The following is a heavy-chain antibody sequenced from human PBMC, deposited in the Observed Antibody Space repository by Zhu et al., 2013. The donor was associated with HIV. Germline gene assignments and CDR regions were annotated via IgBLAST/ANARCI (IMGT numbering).Heavy chain of an antibody. Sequence: QVQLVQSGADVKKPGASVKVSCKASGYTFTDYYMHWVRQAPGQGLEWVGWINPNSGVTNYAQKFQGRVTMTRDTSISTAYPELSRLRSDDTAVYFCARDHQSSVFRGVKFDYWGQGTLVAVSS. CDR2: INPNSGVT. D-gene: IGHD3-10*01. CDR1: GYTFTDYY. V-gene: IGHV1-2*02. CDR3: ARDHQSSVFRGVKFDY. J-gene: IGHJ4*02.